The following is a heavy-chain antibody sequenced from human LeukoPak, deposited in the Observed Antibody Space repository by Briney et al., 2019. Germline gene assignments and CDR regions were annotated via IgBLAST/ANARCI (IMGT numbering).Heavy chain of an antibody. Sequence: GGSLRLSCAASGFTFSNYWMSWVRQAPGKGLEWVANIKEDGSEKYYVDSVKGRFTISRDNAKNSLYLQMNSLRAEDTALYYCASGCSGTSCYPYWGQGTLVTVSS. CDR2: IKEDGSEK. V-gene: IGHV3-7*01. D-gene: IGHD2-2*01. J-gene: IGHJ4*02. CDR1: GFTFSNYW. CDR3: ASGCSGTSCYPY.